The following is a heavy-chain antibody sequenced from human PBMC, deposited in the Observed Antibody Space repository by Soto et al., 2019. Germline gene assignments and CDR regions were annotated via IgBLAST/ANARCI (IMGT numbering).Heavy chain of an antibody. J-gene: IGHJ4*02. V-gene: IGHV3-23*04. CDR1: GFTLSNFA. Sequence: EVQLEESGGDLVKPGGSLRLSCAASGFTLSNFAMSWVRQDPGKGLEWVSVVSGAGITTKYAASVKGRFTASRDNSKNTPSLQMGSLRAEDTGIYYCATGRLRGLANGNFDYCGQGTLVTVSS. D-gene: IGHD4-17*01. CDR2: VSGAGITT. CDR3: ATGRLRGLANGNFDY.